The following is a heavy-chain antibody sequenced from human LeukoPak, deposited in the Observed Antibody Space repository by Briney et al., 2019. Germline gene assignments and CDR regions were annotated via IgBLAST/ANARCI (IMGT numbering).Heavy chain of an antibody. CDR2: ISNDGSTK. CDR1: GFTFSSYG. CDR3: AKGRSSYPMDYIFDF. Sequence: GRSLRLSCAASGFTFSSYGMHWVRQAPGKGLEWVAVISNDGSTKKYADSVKGRFTISRDNSKNTLYVQMNSLRADDAAVYYCAKGRSSYPMDYIFDFWGQGTLVTVSS. J-gene: IGHJ4*02. D-gene: IGHD3-16*02. V-gene: IGHV3-30*18.